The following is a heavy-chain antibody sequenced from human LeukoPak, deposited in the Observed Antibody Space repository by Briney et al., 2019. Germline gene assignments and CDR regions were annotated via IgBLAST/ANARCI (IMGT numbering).Heavy chain of an antibody. CDR1: GFTFSSYA. CDR3: AKDASVTTLPSDFDY. CDR2: ISGSGGNT. Sequence: PGGSLRLSCAASGFTFSSYAMSWVRQAPGKGLEWVSAISGSGGNTYYADSVKGRFTISRDNSKNTLYLQMTSLRAEDTAVYYCAKDASVTTLPSDFDYRGQGTLVTVSS. J-gene: IGHJ4*02. D-gene: IGHD4-17*01. V-gene: IGHV3-23*01.